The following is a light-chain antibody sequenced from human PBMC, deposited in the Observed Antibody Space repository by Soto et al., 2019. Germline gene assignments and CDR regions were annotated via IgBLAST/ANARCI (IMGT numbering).Light chain of an antibody. CDR2: GAS. CDR3: QQLNTYPA. CDR1: QGIGRY. Sequence: DFPLTQSPSFLSASVGDRVTITGRASQGIGRYLGWYQQAPGKSPKLLIYGASTLQSGVPSRFSGSGSGSEFTLTISSLQPEDFATYYCQQLNTYPAFGGGTKVEI. V-gene: IGKV1-9*01. J-gene: IGKJ4*01.